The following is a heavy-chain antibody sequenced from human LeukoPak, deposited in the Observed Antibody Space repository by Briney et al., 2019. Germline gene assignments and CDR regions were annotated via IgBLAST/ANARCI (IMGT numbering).Heavy chain of an antibody. CDR1: GGSISSYY. CDR3: ARESNHDAFDI. V-gene: IGHV4-59*12. D-gene: IGHD1-14*01. CDR2: IYYSGST. J-gene: IGHJ3*02. Sequence: SETLSLTCTVSGGSISSYYWSWIRQPPGKGLEWIGYIYYSGSTNYNPSLKSRVTISVDTSKNQFSLKLSSVTAADTAVYYCARESNHDAFDIWGQGTMVTVSS.